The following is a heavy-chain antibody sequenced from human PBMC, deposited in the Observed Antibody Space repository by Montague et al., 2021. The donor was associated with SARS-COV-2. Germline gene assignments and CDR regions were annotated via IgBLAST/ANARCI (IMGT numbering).Heavy chain of an antibody. J-gene: IGHJ4*02. D-gene: IGHD5-18*01. Sequence: SLRLSCAASGFTFSSYAMHWVRQAPGKGLEWVSVIYSGGSNTYYADSVKGRFTISRDNSKNTLYLQMNRLRAEDTAVYYCAKSPRAYSYAFDYWGQGTLVTVSS. V-gene: IGHV3-23*03. CDR2: IYSGGSNT. CDR3: AKSPRAYSYAFDY. CDR1: GFTFSSYA.